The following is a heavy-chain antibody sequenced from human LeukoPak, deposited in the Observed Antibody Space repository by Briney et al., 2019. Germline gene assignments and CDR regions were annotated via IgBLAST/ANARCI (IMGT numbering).Heavy chain of an antibody. CDR2: IYSGGST. D-gene: IGHD3-10*01. V-gene: IGHV3-66*01. J-gene: IGHJ4*02. CDR3: ARDRGEYCYGSGSYFEIY. CDR1: GFTVSSNY. Sequence: GGSLRLSCAASGFTVSSNYMSWVRQAPGKGLEWVSVIYSGGSTYYADSVKGRFTISRDNSKNTLYLQMNSLRAEDTAVYYCARDRGEYCYGSGSYFEIYWGQGTLVTVSS.